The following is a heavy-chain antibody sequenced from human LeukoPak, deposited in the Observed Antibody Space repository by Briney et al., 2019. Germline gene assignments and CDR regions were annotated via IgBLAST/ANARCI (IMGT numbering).Heavy chain of an antibody. CDR3: ARESSDYYDFWSGYYQSKRYYYYYYMDV. D-gene: IGHD3-3*01. CDR2: IYHSGST. V-gene: IGHV4-38-2*02. J-gene: IGHJ6*03. Sequence: SETLSLTSTVSGYSISSGYYWGWIRQPPGKGLEWIGSIYHSGSTYYNPSLKSRVTISVDTSKNQFSLKLSSVTAADTAVYYCARESSDYYDFWSGYYQSKRYYYYYYMDVWGKGTTVTVSS. CDR1: GYSISSGYY.